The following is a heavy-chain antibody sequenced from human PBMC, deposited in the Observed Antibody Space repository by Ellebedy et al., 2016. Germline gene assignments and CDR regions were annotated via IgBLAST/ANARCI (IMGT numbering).Heavy chain of an antibody. D-gene: IGHD5-24*01. V-gene: IGHV4-4*02. CDR1: GGSISSSNW. J-gene: IGHJ4*02. CDR2: IYHSGST. Sequence: SETLSLTCTVSGGSISSSNWWSWVRQPPGKGLEWIGEIYHSGSTNYNPSLKSRVTISVDKSKNQFSLKLSSVTAADTAVYYCATRSMATIIVKDYFDYWGQGTLVTVSS. CDR3: ATRSMATIIVKDYFDY.